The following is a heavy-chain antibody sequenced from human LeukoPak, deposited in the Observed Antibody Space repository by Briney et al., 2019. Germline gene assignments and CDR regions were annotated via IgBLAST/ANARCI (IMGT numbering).Heavy chain of an antibody. D-gene: IGHD4-17*01. CDR1: GFTFDDYA. V-gene: IGHV3-9*01. Sequence: GGSLRLSCAASGFTFDDYAMHWVRQAPGKGLEWVSGISWNSGSIGYADSVKGRFTISRDNAKNSQYLQMNSLRAEDTALYYCAKGWGHDYGAQGMDVWGQGTTVTVSS. J-gene: IGHJ6*02. CDR2: ISWNSGSI. CDR3: AKGWGHDYGAQGMDV.